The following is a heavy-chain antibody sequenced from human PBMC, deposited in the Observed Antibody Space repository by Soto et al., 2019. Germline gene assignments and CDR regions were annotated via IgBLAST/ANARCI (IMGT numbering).Heavy chain of an antibody. V-gene: IGHV1-18*01. CDR1: GYTFTSYG. CDR2: ISAYNGNT. CDR3: ARDPGRVGFGLCYYGMDV. D-gene: IGHD2-2*03. J-gene: IGHJ6*02. Sequence: QVQLVQSGAEVKKPGASVKVSCKASGYTFTSYGISWVRQAPGQGLEWMGWISAYNGNTNYAQKLQGRVTMTTDTSTSTADMELRSLRSDDTAVYYCARDPGRVGFGLCYYGMDVGGQGTTVTVSS.